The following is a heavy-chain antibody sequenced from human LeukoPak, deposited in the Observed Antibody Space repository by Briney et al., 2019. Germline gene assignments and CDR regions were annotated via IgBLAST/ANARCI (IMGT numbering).Heavy chain of an antibody. Sequence: GGSLRLSCAASGFTFSSYGMHWVRQAPSKGLEWVAVISYDGSNKYYADSVKGRFTISRDNSKNTLYLQMNSLRAEDTAVYYCAKDYYDILTGYVNYFDYWGQGTLVTVSS. CDR1: GFTFSSYG. CDR3: AKDYYDILTGYVNYFDY. D-gene: IGHD3-9*01. J-gene: IGHJ4*02. CDR2: ISYDGSNK. V-gene: IGHV3-30*18.